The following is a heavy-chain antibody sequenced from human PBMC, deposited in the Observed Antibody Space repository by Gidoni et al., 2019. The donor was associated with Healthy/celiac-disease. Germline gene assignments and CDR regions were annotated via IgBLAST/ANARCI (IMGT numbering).Heavy chain of an antibody. CDR3: ASTERQLVPVYDY. D-gene: IGHD6-6*01. Sequence: QVQLQQWGAGLLKPSETLSITCAVYGGSFSGYYWSWIRQPPGKGLEWIGEINHSGSTNYNPSLKSRVTISVDTSKNQFSLKLSSVTAADTAVYYCASTERQLVPVYDYWGQGTLVTVSS. CDR2: INHSGST. CDR1: GGSFSGYY. V-gene: IGHV4-34*01. J-gene: IGHJ4*02.